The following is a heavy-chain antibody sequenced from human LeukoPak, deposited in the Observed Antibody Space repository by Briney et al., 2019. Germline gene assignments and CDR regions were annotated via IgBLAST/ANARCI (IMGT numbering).Heavy chain of an antibody. J-gene: IGHJ6*03. CDR1: GGSISSSNYY. CDR2: IYYSGTT. CDR3: ARQISDYYYYYMDV. D-gene: IGHD3-10*01. V-gene: IGHV4-39*01. Sequence: PSGTLSLTCTVSGGSISSSNYYWGWIRQPPGKGLEWIGTIYYSGTTYYNPSLESRVTISEDTSKNQFSLTLRSVTAADTAVYYCARQISDYYYYYMDVWGKGTTVTVSS.